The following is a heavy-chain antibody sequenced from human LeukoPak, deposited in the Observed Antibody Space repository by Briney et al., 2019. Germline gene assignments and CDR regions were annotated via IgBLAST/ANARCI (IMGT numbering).Heavy chain of an antibody. CDR2: IYYSGST. V-gene: IGHV4-39*01. J-gene: IGHJ3*02. D-gene: IGHD2-15*01. CDR3: ARQVAGLPIDI. Sequence: GSLRLSCAASGFTSSSYAMSWVRQPPGKGLEWIGSIYYSGSTYYNPSLKSRVTISADTSKNQFSLKLSSVTAADTAVYYCARQVAGLPIDIWGQGTMVTVSS. CDR1: GFTSSSYA.